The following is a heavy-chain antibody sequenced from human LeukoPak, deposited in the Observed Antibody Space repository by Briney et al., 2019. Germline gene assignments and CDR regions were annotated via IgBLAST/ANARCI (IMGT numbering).Heavy chain of an antibody. CDR1: GFTFSSHA. Sequence: GGSLRLSCGASGFTFSSHAMSWVRQTPERGLEWVSAITGGGDSAYYPDSVKGRFTISRDNSKNTLYLQMNNLGAEDTALYYCVRGDPGSGYYYGGQGTLVTVPS. J-gene: IGHJ4*02. D-gene: IGHD3-22*01. CDR2: ITGGGDSA. V-gene: IGHV3-23*01. CDR3: VRGDPGSGYYY.